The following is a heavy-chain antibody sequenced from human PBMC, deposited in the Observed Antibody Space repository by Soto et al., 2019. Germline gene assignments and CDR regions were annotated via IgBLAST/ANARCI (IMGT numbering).Heavy chain of an antibody. Sequence: PSETLSLTCTVSGGSISSYYWSWIRQPPGKGLEWIGYIYYSGSTNYNPSLKSRVTISVDTSKNQFSLKLSSVTAADTAVYYCARGVTLIVPPEVPCLDYWGQGTLVTVSS. D-gene: IGHD3-22*01. CDR2: IYYSGST. CDR3: ARGVTLIVPPEVPCLDY. J-gene: IGHJ4*02. CDR1: GGSISSYY. V-gene: IGHV4-59*01.